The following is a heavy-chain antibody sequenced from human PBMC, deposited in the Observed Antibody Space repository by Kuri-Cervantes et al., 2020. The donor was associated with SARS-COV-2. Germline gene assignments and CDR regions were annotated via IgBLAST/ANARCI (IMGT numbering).Heavy chain of an antibody. V-gene: IGHV1-18*04. J-gene: IGHJ4*02. Sequence: ASVKVSCKASGYTFTSYYMHWVRQAPGQGLEWMGWITPYNGNTNSARKLQGRLTMTTDTSTSTDYVELRSLRSDDTAVYYFERAVNVLGSTTIFDSWGQGTLVTVSS. CDR1: GYTFTSYY. CDR3: ERAVNVLGSTTIFDS. D-gene: IGHD1-26*01. CDR2: ITPYNGNT.